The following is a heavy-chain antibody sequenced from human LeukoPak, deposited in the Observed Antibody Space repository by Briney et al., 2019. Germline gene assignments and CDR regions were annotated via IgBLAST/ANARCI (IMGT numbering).Heavy chain of an antibody. V-gene: IGHV3-7*01. J-gene: IGHJ4*02. Sequence: GGSLRLSCAASGFTFSSYWMSWVRQAPGEGLEWVANIKQDGSEKYYVDSVKGRFTISRDNAKNSLYLQMNSLRAEDTAVYYCARDLEGYDSSGYLFDYWGQGTLVTVSS. CDR2: IKQDGSEK. D-gene: IGHD3-22*01. CDR1: GFTFSSYW. CDR3: ARDLEGYDSSGYLFDY.